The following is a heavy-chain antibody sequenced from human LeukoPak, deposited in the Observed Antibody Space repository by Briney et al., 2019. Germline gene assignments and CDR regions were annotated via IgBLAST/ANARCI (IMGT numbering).Heavy chain of an antibody. J-gene: IGHJ6*03. Sequence: GGSLRLSCAASGFTFSNAWMSWVRQAPGKGLEWVGRIKSKTDGGTTDYAAPVKGRFTISRDDSKNTLYLQMNSLKTEDTAVYYCTTLFSWGYCSSTSCPYYMDVWGKGTTVTVSS. D-gene: IGHD2-2*01. CDR3: TTLFSWGYCSSTSCPYYMDV. CDR1: GFTFSNAW. V-gene: IGHV3-15*01. CDR2: IKSKTDGGTT.